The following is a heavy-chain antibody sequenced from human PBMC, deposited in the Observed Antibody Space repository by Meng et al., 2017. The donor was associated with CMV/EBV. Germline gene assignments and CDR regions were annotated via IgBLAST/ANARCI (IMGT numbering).Heavy chain of an antibody. D-gene: IGHD1-1*01. Sequence: SVKVSCKASGGTFSSYAISWVRQAPGQGLERMGGIIPILGIANYAQKFQGRVTITADKSTSTAYMELSSLRSEDTAVYYCARDRRGVQLERRGWFDPWGQGTLVTVSS. CDR2: IIPILGIA. V-gene: IGHV1-69*10. CDR3: ARDRRGVQLERRGWFDP. CDR1: GGTFSSYA. J-gene: IGHJ5*02.